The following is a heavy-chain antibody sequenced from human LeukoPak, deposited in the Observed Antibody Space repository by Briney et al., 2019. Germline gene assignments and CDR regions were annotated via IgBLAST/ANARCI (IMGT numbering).Heavy chain of an antibody. V-gene: IGHV1-69*13. CDR1: GYTFTSYA. CDR3: ARSSRGHFHYYYYGMDV. CDR2: IIPIFGTA. J-gene: IGHJ6*02. Sequence: SVKVSCKASGYTFTSYAISWVRQAPGQGLEWMGGIIPIFGTANYAQKFQGRVTITADESTSTASMELSSLRSEDTAVYYCARSSRGHFHYYYYGMDVWGQGTTVTVSS. D-gene: IGHD6-25*01.